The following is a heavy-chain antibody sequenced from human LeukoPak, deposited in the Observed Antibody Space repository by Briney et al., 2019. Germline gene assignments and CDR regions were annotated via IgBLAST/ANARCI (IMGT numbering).Heavy chain of an antibody. V-gene: IGHV3-53*01. J-gene: IGHJ3*02. CDR3: AKGLLTGPHDAFDI. CDR2: IYSGGST. D-gene: IGHD1-14*01. CDR1: GFTVSSNY. Sequence: GGSLRLSCAASGFTVSSNYMSWVRQAPGKGLEWVSVIYSGGSTYYADSVKGRFTISRDNSKNTLYLQMNSLRAEDTAVYYCAKGLLTGPHDAFDIWGQGTMVIVSS.